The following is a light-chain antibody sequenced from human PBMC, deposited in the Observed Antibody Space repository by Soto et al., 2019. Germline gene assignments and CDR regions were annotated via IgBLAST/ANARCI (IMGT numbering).Light chain of an antibody. V-gene: IGLV2-14*01. CDR3: SSYTSSSTLV. Sequence: QSVLTQPDSVSGSPGQTITISSTGTSSDVGGYNYVSWYQQHPGKAPKLMIYDVSNRPSGVSNRFSGSKSGNTASLTMSGLQAEYEADYYCSSYTSSSTLVFGGGTKLTVL. CDR2: DVS. CDR1: SSDVGGYNY. J-gene: IGLJ2*01.